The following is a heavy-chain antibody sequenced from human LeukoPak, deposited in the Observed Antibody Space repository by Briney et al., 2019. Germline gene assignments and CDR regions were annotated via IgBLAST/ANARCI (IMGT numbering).Heavy chain of an antibody. D-gene: IGHD6-25*01. CDR1: GFTFSTYN. CDR2: ISSSSSYV. Sequence: PGGSLRLSCTASGFTFSTYNMTWVRQAPGKGLEWVASISSSSSYVYYTDSVKGRFTISRDNAKSSLYLQMNSLRVEDTAVYHCAGSGVDHHYQYYIDVWGKGTTVTVSS. CDR3: AGSGVDHHYQYYIDV. J-gene: IGHJ6*03. V-gene: IGHV3-21*01.